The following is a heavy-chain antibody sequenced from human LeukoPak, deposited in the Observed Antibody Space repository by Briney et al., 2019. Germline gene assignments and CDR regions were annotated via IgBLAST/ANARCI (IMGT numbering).Heavy chain of an antibody. D-gene: IGHD6-13*01. Sequence: GGSLRLSCAASGFTFSSYGMRWVRQAPGKGLEWVAFIRYDGSNKYYADSVKGRFTISRDNSKNTLYLQMNSLRAEDTAVYYCAKDRIIAAAGSPDYWGQGTLVTVSS. CDR2: IRYDGSNK. V-gene: IGHV3-30*02. CDR1: GFTFSSYG. J-gene: IGHJ4*02. CDR3: AKDRIIAAAGSPDY.